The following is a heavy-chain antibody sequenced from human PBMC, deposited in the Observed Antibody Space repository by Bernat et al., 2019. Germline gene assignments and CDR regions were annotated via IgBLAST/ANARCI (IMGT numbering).Heavy chain of an antibody. Sequence: QVQLVESGGGVVQPGRSLRLSCAASGFIFSNYGMHWVRQAPGKGLEWVAVIWYDGSNRNYADSVKGRFTISGDNSKNTLYLQMNSPRAEDTAVYYCARDWDRCFDYWGQGTLVTVSS. V-gene: IGHV3-33*01. CDR3: ARDWDRCFDY. CDR2: IWYDGSNR. CDR1: GFIFSNYG. D-gene: IGHD1-26*01. J-gene: IGHJ4*02.